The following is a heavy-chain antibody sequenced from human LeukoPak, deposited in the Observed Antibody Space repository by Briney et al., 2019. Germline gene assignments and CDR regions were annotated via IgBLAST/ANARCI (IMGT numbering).Heavy chain of an antibody. CDR1: GYTFTAYY. Sequence: RASVKVSCKVSGYTFTAYYVHWVRQAPGHGLEWLGRVYPNGGGTIYAQKFQGRVTLTRDTSITTAYMELGRLTSDDTAVYYCARVEGSAATASDWGQGTLVTVSS. CDR2: VYPNGGGT. J-gene: IGHJ4*02. D-gene: IGHD3-10*01. V-gene: IGHV1-2*06. CDR3: ARVEGSAATASD.